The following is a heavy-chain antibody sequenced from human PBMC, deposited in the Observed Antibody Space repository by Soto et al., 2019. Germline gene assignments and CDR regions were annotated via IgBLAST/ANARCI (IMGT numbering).Heavy chain of an antibody. Sequence: GASVKVYFKTAGYPFTGDYINWGRQAPGQGLEWMGWINPNSGGTNYAQKFQGWVTMTRDTSISTAYMELSRLRSDDTAVYYCARETAMVQIDYSGQGTMVTVSS. D-gene: IGHD5-18*01. CDR3: ARETAMVQIDY. V-gene: IGHV1-2*04. CDR1: GYPFTGDY. CDR2: INPNSGGT. J-gene: IGHJ4*02.